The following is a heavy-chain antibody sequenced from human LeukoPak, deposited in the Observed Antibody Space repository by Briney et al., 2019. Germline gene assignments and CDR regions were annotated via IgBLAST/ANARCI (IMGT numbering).Heavy chain of an antibody. CDR3: ARGGYYGDYFDY. D-gene: IGHD4-17*01. CDR2: IYYSGST. Sequence: SETLSLTCTVSGDYISSSSYYWGWIRQPPGKGLEWIGSIYYSGSTNYNPSLKSRVTISVDTSKNQFSLKLSSVTAADTAVYYCARGGYYGDYFDYWGQGTLVTVSS. J-gene: IGHJ4*02. V-gene: IGHV4-39*07. CDR1: GDYISSSSYY.